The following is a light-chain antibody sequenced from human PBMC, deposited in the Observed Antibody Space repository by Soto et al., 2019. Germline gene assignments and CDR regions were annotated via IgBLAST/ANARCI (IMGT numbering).Light chain of an antibody. CDR2: GAS. CDR3: QQYNDWWT. V-gene: IGKV3-15*01. CDR1: TRVSTN. Sequence: EIVMTQSPATLAVSPGERDTLSSRASTRVSTNLAWYRQRPGPAPRLLIYGASTRATGIPARLSVSGSGTEFTLTISSLQSEDFAVYYCQQYNDWWTFGQGTRVEIK. J-gene: IGKJ1*01.